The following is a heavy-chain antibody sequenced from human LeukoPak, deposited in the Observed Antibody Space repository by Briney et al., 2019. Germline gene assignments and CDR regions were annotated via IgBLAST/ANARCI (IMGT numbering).Heavy chain of an antibody. CDR3: AKTTVLRYFDWLYDYFDY. J-gene: IGHJ4*02. CDR2: ISGSGGST. V-gene: IGHV3-23*01. D-gene: IGHD3-9*01. Sequence: PGGSLRLSCAASGFTFSSYAMSWVRQAPGKGLEWVSAISGSGGSTYYADSVKGRITISRDNSKNTLYLQMNSLRAEDTAVYYCAKTTVLRYFDWLYDYFDYWGQGTLVTVSS. CDR1: GFTFSSYA.